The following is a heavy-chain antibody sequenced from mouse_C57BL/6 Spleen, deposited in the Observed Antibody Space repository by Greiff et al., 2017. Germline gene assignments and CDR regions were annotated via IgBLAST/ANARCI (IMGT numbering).Heavy chain of an antibody. CDR3: ARNYYGSRYWYFDV. Sequence: EVQGVESGGGLVKPGGSLKLSCAASGFTFSDYGMHWVRQAPEKGLEWVAYISSCSSTIYYADTVKGRFTISSDNAKNTLFLQMTSLRSEDTAMYYCARNYYGSRYWYFDVWGTGTTVTVSS. D-gene: IGHD1-1*01. CDR2: ISSCSSTI. J-gene: IGHJ1*03. V-gene: IGHV5-17*01. CDR1: GFTFSDYG.